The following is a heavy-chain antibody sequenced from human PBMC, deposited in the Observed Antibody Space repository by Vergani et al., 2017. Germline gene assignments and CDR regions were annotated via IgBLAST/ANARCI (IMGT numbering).Heavy chain of an antibody. Sequence: QVQLVQSGAEVKKPGSSVKVSCKASGGTFSSYAISWVRQAPGHGLEWMGGIIPIFGTANDAQKFHGRVTITADESTSTAYMELSSLRSEDTAVYYCGGVQSIWEVLSFSYYYYYGMDVWGQGTTVTVSS. D-gene: IGHD2-21*01. V-gene: IGHV1-69*12. J-gene: IGHJ6*02. CDR1: GGTFSSYA. CDR2: IIPIFGTA. CDR3: GGVQSIWEVLSFSYYYYYGMDV.